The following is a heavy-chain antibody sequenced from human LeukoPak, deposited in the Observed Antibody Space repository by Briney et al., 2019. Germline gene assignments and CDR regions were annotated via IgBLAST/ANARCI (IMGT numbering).Heavy chain of an antibody. D-gene: IGHD3-22*01. Sequence: PSETLSLTCTVSGGSISSSSYYWGWIRQPPGKGLEWIGSIYYSGSTYYNPSLKSRVTISVDTSKNQFSLKLSSVTAADTAVYYCARHPPYYYDSSGYYVETYGMDVWGQGTTVTVSS. CDR1: GGSISSSSYY. J-gene: IGHJ6*02. CDR2: IYYSGST. CDR3: ARHPPYYYDSSGYYVETYGMDV. V-gene: IGHV4-39*01.